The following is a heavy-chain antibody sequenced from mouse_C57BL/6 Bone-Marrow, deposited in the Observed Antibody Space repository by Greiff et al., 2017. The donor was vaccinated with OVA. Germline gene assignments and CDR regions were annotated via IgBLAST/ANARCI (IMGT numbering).Heavy chain of an antibody. D-gene: IGHD1-2*01. J-gene: IGHJ3*01. Sequence: VKLVESGPGLVQPSQSLSITCTVSGFSLTSYGVHWVRQSPGKGLEWLGVIWSGGSTDYNAAFISRLSISKDNSKSQVFFKMNSLQADDTAIYYCARGYDRGFAYWGQGTLVTVSA. V-gene: IGHV2-2*01. CDR2: IWSGGST. CDR3: ARGYDRGFAY. CDR1: GFSLTSYG.